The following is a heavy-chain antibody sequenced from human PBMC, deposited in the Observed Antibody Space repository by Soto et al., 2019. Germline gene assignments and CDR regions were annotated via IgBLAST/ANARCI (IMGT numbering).Heavy chain of an antibody. CDR1: GYTFIDYY. Sequence: GASVKVSCKASGYTFIDYYMHWVRQAPGQGLEWMGIVNPSGAGTSYAQKFRGRVTMTRDTSTSTVYMELSSLTSEDTAVYFCAGGYGSGTYYQKWFDPWGEGTLVTVSS. V-gene: IGHV1-46*01. D-gene: IGHD3-10*01. CDR2: VNPSGAGT. CDR3: AGGYGSGTYYQKWFDP. J-gene: IGHJ5*02.